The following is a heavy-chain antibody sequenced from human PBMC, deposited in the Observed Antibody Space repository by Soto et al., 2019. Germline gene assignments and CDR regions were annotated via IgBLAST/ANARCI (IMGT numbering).Heavy chain of an antibody. Sequence: SETLSLTCTISGDSSSSYYWSWIRQPPGKGLEWLGYIYYNGNSYYNPSLKSRLTMSVDTSKNQFSLRLSSATAADTAVYYCAREQYNWKIWGQGTLVTVSS. D-gene: IGHD1-20*01. J-gene: IGHJ4*02. CDR1: GDSSSSYY. CDR3: AREQYNWKI. V-gene: IGHV4-59*01. CDR2: IYYNGNS.